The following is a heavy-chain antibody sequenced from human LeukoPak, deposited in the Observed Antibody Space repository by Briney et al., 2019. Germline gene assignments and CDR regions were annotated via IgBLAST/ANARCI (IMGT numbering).Heavy chain of an antibody. CDR1: GYTFTSYV. Sequence: GASVKVSCKASGYTFTSYVISWVRQAPGQGLEWMGWISAYNGNTNYAQKLQGRVSMTTDTYTSTAYMELRSLRSDDTAVYYCARLIMDSTQDYWGQGTLVTVSS. CDR3: ARLIMDSTQDY. CDR2: ISAYNGNT. J-gene: IGHJ4*02. V-gene: IGHV1-18*04. D-gene: IGHD2-2*01.